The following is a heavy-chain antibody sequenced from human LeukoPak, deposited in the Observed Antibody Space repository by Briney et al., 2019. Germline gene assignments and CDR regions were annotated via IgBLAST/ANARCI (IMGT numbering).Heavy chain of an antibody. CDR1: GYTFTSYG. J-gene: IGHJ6*02. CDR3: ARKREKAGGYDILTGYLPQYYYYGMDV. Sequence: ASVKVSCKASGYTFTSYGISWVRQAPGQGLEWMGWISAYNGNTNYAQKLQGRVTMTTDTSTSTAYMELRSPRSDDTAVYYCARKREKAGGYDILTGYLPQYYYYGMDVWGQGTTVTVPS. D-gene: IGHD3-9*01. V-gene: IGHV1-18*01. CDR2: ISAYNGNT.